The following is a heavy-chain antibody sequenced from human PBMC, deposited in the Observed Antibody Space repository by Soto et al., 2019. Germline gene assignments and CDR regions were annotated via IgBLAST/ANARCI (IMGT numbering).Heavy chain of an antibody. D-gene: IGHD3-10*01. Sequence: PGGSLRLSCAASGFTFSTYDMNWVRQAPGKGLEWVSGISGSGDATYYAGSLKGRFTISRDISKNTLYLQMNSLRAEDTAVYYCAKVRGHYYYGMDVWGQGTTVTVSS. CDR1: GFTFSTYD. J-gene: IGHJ6*02. V-gene: IGHV3-23*01. CDR2: ISGSGDAT. CDR3: AKVRGHYYYGMDV.